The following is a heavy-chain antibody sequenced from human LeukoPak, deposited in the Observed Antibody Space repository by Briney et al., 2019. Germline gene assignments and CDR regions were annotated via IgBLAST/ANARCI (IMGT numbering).Heavy chain of an antibody. Sequence: ASVKVSCKASGYTFTGYYMHWVRQAPGQGLEWMGWINPNSGGTNYAQKFQGRVTMTRDTSISTAYMELSRLRSDDTAVYYCARDGRGWFGEDYYYYYMDVWGKGTTVTVSS. CDR2: INPNSGGT. J-gene: IGHJ6*03. CDR1: GYTFTGYY. V-gene: IGHV1-2*02. CDR3: ARDGRGWFGEDYYYYYMDV. D-gene: IGHD3-10*01.